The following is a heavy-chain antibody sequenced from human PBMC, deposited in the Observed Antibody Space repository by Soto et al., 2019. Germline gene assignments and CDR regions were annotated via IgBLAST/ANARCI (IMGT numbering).Heavy chain of an antibody. Sequence: EVQLLESGGGLVQPGGSLRLSCAASGFTFSSYAMSWVRQATGKGLEWVSAIRGSGGSTYYADSVEGRFTISRDNSKNTLYLQMNSLRAEDTAVYYCAKDPGASSDWHGGLYWGQGTLVTVSS. J-gene: IGHJ4*02. D-gene: IGHD6-19*01. CDR2: IRGSGGST. CDR3: AKDPGASSDWHGGLY. CDR1: GFTFSSYA. V-gene: IGHV3-23*01.